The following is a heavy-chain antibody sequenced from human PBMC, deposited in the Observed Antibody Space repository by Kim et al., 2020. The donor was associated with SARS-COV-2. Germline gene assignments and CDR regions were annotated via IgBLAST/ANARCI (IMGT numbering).Heavy chain of an antibody. D-gene: IGHD6-19*01. Sequence: AESVKGRFTIARDNAKNSLYLQMNGLRAEDTAVYYCARAHSSGWAYFDYWGQGTLVTVSS. J-gene: IGHJ4*02. V-gene: IGHV3-21*01. CDR3: ARAHSSGWAYFDY.